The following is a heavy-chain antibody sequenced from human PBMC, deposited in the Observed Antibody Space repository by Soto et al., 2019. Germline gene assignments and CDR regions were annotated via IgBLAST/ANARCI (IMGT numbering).Heavy chain of an antibody. CDR3: AKAVLSFHYGMEV. CDR2: ISSTAGRTS. J-gene: IGHJ6*02. CDR1: GFTFNTYP. V-gene: IGHV3-23*01. Sequence: GGSLRLSCATSGFTFNTYPMTWVRQAPGKGLEWVSSISSTAGRTSSYADSVKGRFAISRDFSDNTVYLQMNNLRVDDTAVYFRAKAVLSFHYGMEVWGQGTRVTVSS. D-gene: IGHD3-16*02.